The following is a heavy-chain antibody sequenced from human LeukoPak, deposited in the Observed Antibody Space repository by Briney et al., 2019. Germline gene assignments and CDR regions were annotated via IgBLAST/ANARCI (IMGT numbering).Heavy chain of an antibody. CDR3: AKGDSDYYDSSGYPIDY. CDR1: GFTFSSYS. J-gene: IGHJ4*02. CDR2: ISGSGGST. Sequence: GGSLRLPCAASGFTFSSYSMNWVRQAPGKGLEWVSAISGSGGSTYYADSVKGRFTISRDNSKNTLYLQMNSLRAEDTAVYYCAKGDSDYYDSSGYPIDYWGQGTLVTVSS. V-gene: IGHV3-23*01. D-gene: IGHD3-22*01.